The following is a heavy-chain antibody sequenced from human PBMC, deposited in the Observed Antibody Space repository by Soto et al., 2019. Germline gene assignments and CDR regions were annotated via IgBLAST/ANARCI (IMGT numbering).Heavy chain of an antibody. CDR1: GFTFSSYA. Sequence: EVQLLESGGGLVQPGGSLRLSCAASGFTFSSYAMSWVRQAPGKGLEWVSAISGSGGSTYYADSVKGRFTISRDNSKNPQHQQMNIMSAETTVVYYSKKLLRDYDILTDYSAAAPHYYYYMDVWGKGTTVTVSS. D-gene: IGHD3-9*01. CDR3: KKLLRDYDILTDYSAAAPHYYYYMDV. V-gene: IGHV3-23*01. CDR2: ISGSGGST. J-gene: IGHJ6*03.